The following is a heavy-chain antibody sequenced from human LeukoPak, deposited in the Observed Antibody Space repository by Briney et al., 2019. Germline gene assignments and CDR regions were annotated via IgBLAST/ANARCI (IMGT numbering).Heavy chain of an antibody. CDR2: IVVGSGNT. V-gene: IGHV1-58*02. J-gene: IGHJ5*02. D-gene: IGHD4-17*01. CDR1: GFTFTSSA. Sequence: SVKVSCKASGFTFTSSAMQWVRQARGQRLEWIGWIVVGSGNTNYAQKFQERVTITRDMSTSTAYMELSSLRSEDTAVYYCAADGGGDYGVKGWFDPWGQGTLVTVSS. CDR3: AADGGGDYGVKGWFDP.